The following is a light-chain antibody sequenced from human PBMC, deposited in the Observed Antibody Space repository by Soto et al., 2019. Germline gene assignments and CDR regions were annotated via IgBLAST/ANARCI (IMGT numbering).Light chain of an antibody. Sequence: DIQMTQSPSSLSASVGERVTITCRASQNIKSFLNWYQQKPGQAPQLLIYATASVQSGVPARLSGGRSGTDFSLSISTLQPEDVATYYCQQAYVAPVNFGGGTKVEI. J-gene: IGKJ4*01. CDR1: QNIKSF. V-gene: IGKV1-39*01. CDR3: QQAYVAPVN. CDR2: ATA.